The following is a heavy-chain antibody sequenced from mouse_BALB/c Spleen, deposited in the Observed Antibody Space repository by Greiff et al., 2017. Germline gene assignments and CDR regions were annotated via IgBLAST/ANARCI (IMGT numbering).Heavy chain of an antibody. V-gene: IGHV5-6-3*01. D-gene: IGHD2-4*01. CDR1: GFTFSSYG. CDR2: INSNGGST. J-gene: IGHJ3*01. CDR3: ARDQIYYDSWFAY. Sequence: EVKLVESGGGLVQPGGSLKLSCAASGFTFSSYGMSWVRQTPDKRLELVATINSNGGSTYYPDSVKGRFTISRDNAKNTLYLQMSSLKSEDTAMYYCARDQIYYDSWFAYWGQGTLVTVSA.